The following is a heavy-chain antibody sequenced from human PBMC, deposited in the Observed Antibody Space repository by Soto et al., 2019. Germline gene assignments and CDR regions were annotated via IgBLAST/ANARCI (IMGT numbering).Heavy chain of an antibody. CDR3: ARYQWNPGAFDP. V-gene: IGHV4-34*01. CDR1: GGSLSDYY. D-gene: IGHD1-20*01. J-gene: IGHJ5*02. Sequence: QVQLQQWGAGLLKPSETLSLTCAVYGGSLSDYYWNWLRQPPGKGLEWIGEINHRGTTSYNPSLKSRVDISVDTAMTQFSLKLRSVTGADTAIYYCARYQWNPGAFDPWGPGTQVTVSS. CDR2: INHRGTT.